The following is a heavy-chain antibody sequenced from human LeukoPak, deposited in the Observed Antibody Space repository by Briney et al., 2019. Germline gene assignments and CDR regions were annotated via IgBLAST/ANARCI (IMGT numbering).Heavy chain of an antibody. CDR3: AKDNLQQWLEFFFDY. J-gene: IGHJ4*02. Sequence: PGGSLRLSCAASGFTFSSYGMHWVRQAPGKGLEWVAVISYDGSNKYYADSVKGRFTISRDNSKNTLYLQMNSLRAEDTAVYYCAKDNLQQWLEFFFDYWGQGTLVTVSS. D-gene: IGHD6-19*01. CDR1: GFTFSSYG. V-gene: IGHV3-30*18. CDR2: ISYDGSNK.